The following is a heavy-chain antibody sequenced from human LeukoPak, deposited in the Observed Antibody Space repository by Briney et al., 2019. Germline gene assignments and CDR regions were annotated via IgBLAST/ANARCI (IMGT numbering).Heavy chain of an antibody. CDR2: ISSSGSTI. Sequence: GGSLRLSCAASGMTFSSFWMNWVRQAPGKGLEWVSYISSSGSTIYYADSVKGRFTISRDNAKNSLYLQMNSLRAEDTAVYYCAELGITMIGGVWGKGTTVTISS. CDR1: GMTFSSFW. D-gene: IGHD3-10*02. V-gene: IGHV3-48*03. CDR3: AELGITMIGGV. J-gene: IGHJ6*04.